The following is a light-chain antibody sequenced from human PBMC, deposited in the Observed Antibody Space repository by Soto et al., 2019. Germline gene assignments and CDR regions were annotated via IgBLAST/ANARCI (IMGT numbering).Light chain of an antibody. V-gene: IGKV1-5*03. CDR3: QQYNNWPRT. CDR1: QTISSW. Sequence: DIQMTQSPSTLSASVGDRVTITCRARQTISSWLAWYQQKPGKDPKLLIYKASTLKSGVPSRFSGSGSGTEFTLTISSLQSEDFAVYYCQQYNNWPRTFGQGTKV. J-gene: IGKJ1*01. CDR2: KAS.